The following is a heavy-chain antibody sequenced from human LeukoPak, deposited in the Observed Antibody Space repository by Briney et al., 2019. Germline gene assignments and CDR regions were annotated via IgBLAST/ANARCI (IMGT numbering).Heavy chain of an antibody. Sequence: PGGSLRLSCAASGFTFSSYWMHWVRQAPGKGLVWVSRINSDGSSTSYADSVKGRFTISRDNAKNTLYLQMNSLRAEDTAVYYCARVPSQYGGYDYDYWGQGTLVAVSS. J-gene: IGHJ4*02. CDR1: GFTFSSYW. CDR3: ARVPSQYGGYDYDY. V-gene: IGHV3-74*01. CDR2: INSDGSST. D-gene: IGHD5-12*01.